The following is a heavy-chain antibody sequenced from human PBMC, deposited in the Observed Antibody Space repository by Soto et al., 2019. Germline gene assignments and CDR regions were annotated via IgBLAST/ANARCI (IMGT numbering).Heavy chain of an antibody. V-gene: IGHV3-15*01. CDR3: ARSEAIFTSTGGMDV. CDR1: G. CDR2: IKRRTDGGTA. D-gene: IGHD3-3*01. J-gene: IGHJ6*02. Sequence: GGSWVSQTKGKGREWVGRIKRRTDGGTADYAAPVEGRFTISRDDSKDTVYLQLNNLKTEDTAIYYCARSEAIFTSTGGMDVWGQGTTVTVSS.